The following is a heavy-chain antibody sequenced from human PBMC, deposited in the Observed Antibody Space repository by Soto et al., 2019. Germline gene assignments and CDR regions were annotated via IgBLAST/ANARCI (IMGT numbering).Heavy chain of an antibody. J-gene: IGHJ6*02. CDR2: IYPGDSET. CDR3: ARRAGARAFYYYGMDV. D-gene: IGHD6-6*01. CDR1: GYSFSSYW. V-gene: IGHV5-51*01. Sequence: EVQLVQSGAEVKKPGESLKISCKGSGYSFSSYWIGWVRQMPGKGLEWMGIIYPGDSETKYSPSFQGQVTISADKSISTAYLEWTSLMASDTGMYYCARRAGARAFYYYGMDVWGLGTTVTVS.